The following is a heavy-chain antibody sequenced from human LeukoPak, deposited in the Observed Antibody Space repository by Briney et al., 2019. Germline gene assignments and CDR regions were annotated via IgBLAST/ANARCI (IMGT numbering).Heavy chain of an antibody. CDR2: IKQDGSEK. J-gene: IGHJ1*01. D-gene: IGHD3-22*01. CDR1: GFTFSSYW. CDR3: APEGYSDSSGYYLQH. V-gene: IGHV3-7*05. Sequence: GGSLRLSCAASGFTFSSYWMSWVRLAPRKGLQRVANIKQDGSEKYYVDSLKGRFTISRDNAKNSLYLQMNSLRAEDTAVYYCAPEGYSDSSGYYLQHWGQGTLVIVSS.